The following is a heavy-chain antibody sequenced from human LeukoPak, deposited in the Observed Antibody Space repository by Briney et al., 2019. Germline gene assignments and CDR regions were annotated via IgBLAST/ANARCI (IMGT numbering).Heavy chain of an antibody. Sequence: KSSETLSLTCTVSGGSISSYYWSWIRQPPGKGLEWIGYIYYSGGTNYNPSLKSRVTISVDTSKNQFSLKLSSVTAADTAVYYCARHPRSGVIVPFDYWGQGTLVTVSS. D-gene: IGHD3-16*02. CDR3: ARHPRSGVIVPFDY. CDR1: GGSISSYY. CDR2: IYYSGGT. J-gene: IGHJ4*02. V-gene: IGHV4-59*08.